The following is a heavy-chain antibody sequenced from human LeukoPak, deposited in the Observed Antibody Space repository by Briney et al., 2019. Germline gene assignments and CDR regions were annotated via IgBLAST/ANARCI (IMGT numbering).Heavy chain of an antibody. D-gene: IGHD6-13*01. CDR2: IYHSGST. J-gene: IGHJ4*02. CDR1: GYSISSGYY. CDR3: ARNGGSSWYYGNFDY. Sequence: SETLSLTCTVSGYSISSGYYWGWIRQPPGKGLEWIGSIYHSGSTYYNLSLKSRVTISVDTSKNQFSLKLSSVTAADTAVYYCARNGGSSWYYGNFDYWGQGTLVTVSS. V-gene: IGHV4-38-2*02.